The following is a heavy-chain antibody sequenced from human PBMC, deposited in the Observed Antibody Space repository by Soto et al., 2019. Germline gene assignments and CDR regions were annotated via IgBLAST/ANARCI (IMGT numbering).Heavy chain of an antibody. CDR1: GFTFSSCA. V-gene: IGHV3-23*01. D-gene: IGHD5-18*01. CDR3: ARTESGYSYGFADV. CDR2: IIDSGGST. J-gene: IGHJ6*02. Sequence: GGSLRLSCAASGFTFSSCAMGWVRQAPGKGLEWVSDIIDSGGSTYYADSVKGRFTISRDKSISTAYLQWSSLKASDTAMYYCARTESGYSYGFADVWGQGTTVTVSS.